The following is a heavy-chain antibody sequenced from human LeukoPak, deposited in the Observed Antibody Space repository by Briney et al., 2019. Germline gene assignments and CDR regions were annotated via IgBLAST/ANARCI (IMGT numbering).Heavy chain of an antibody. CDR1: GVSISSSEW. CDR2: IHRDGRT. Sequence: PSETLSLTCAVSGVSISSSEWWIWVRQPPGQGLEWVGEIHRDGRTRYHPSLKSRVTMSMDYSKNQFSLDVRSVTAADTAIYYCGKTDTYFNPIDYWGPGSLVTVSS. J-gene: IGHJ4*02. V-gene: IGHV4-4*02. D-gene: IGHD3-10*01. CDR3: GKTDTYFNPIDY.